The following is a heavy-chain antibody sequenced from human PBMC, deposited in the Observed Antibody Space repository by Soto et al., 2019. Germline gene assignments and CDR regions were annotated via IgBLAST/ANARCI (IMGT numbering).Heavy chain of an antibody. CDR2: INHSGKT. V-gene: IGHV4-34*01. CDR3: VRQEKRKYRSSYAFDI. CDR1: GGSFNDYY. Sequence: SETLSLTCDVYGGSFNDYYWTWIRQPPGKGLEWIGEINHSGKTNYNPSLKSRDTISVDTPKNQFFLKLNSVTAADTALFFLVRQEKRKYRSSYAFDIWGIGTQVTVS. D-gene: IGHD6-6*01. J-gene: IGHJ3*02.